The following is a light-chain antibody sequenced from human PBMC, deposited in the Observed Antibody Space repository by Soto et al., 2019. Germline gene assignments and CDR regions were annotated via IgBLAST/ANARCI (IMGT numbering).Light chain of an antibody. Sequence: EIVLTQSPGTLSLSPGERATLSCRASQSVTSSYLAWYQQKPGQAPSLLIYGASSRATGIPDRFSGSGSGTDFTLTISRLEPEDFAVYYCQQYGSSPLTFGQGNKM. CDR2: GAS. J-gene: IGKJ1*01. V-gene: IGKV3-20*01. CDR3: QQYGSSPLT. CDR1: QSVTSSY.